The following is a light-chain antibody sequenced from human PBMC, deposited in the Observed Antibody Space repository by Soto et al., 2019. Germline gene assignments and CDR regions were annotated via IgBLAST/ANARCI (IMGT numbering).Light chain of an antibody. V-gene: IGLV2-14*01. Sequence: QSALTQPASVSGSPGQSITISCTGTSSDVGGYNYVSWYQQHPGKAPKLMIYEVSNRPSGVSNRFSGSKSGNTASLTISGLQAEDEADYYCSSYTSSRTDVFATGTKLTVL. J-gene: IGLJ1*01. CDR1: SSDVGGYNY. CDR2: EVS. CDR3: SSYTSSRTDV.